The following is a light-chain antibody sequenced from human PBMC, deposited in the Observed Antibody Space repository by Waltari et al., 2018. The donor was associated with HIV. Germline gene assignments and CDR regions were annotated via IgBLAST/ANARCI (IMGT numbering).Light chain of an antibody. CDR3: QQRGNWPPFT. J-gene: IGKJ2*01. V-gene: IGKV3-11*01. CDR1: RSVSIY. CDR2: DAS. Sequence: EIVLTQSPATLSLSPGERATLSCRASRSVSIYLAWFQHKPGQAPRLLIYDASTRAPGIPARFSGSGSGTDVTLTISRLEPEDSAVYYCQQRGNWPPFTFGQGTKLEIK.